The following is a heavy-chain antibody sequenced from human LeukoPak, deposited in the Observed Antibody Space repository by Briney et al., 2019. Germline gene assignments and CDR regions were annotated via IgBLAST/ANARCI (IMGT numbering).Heavy chain of an antibody. CDR1: GGSVSNYRYY. J-gene: IGHJ4*02. D-gene: IGHD4/OR15-4a*01. Sequence: PSETLSLTCNVSGGSVSNYRYYWGWIRQPPGKGLEWIGSLYYTGSTYHNPSLGGRVATSVDTSKNQISLRLSSVTAADTAVYYCARHVGMTMASLFFDYWGQGTLVTVSS. V-gene: IGHV4-39*01. CDR2: LYYTGST. CDR3: ARHVGMTMASLFFDY.